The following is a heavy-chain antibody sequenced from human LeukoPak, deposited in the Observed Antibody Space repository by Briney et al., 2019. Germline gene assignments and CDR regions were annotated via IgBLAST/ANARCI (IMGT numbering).Heavy chain of an antibody. CDR2: IYYSGST. V-gene: IGHV4-59*01. J-gene: IGHJ5*02. CDR3: ARALGYCSSTSCFHYNWFDP. CDR1: GDSISSYY. D-gene: IGHD2-2*03. Sequence: SETLSLTCTVSGDSISSYYWSWIRQPPGKGLEWIGYIYYSGSTNYNPSLKSRVTISVDTSKNQFSLKLSSVTAADTAVYYCARALGYCSSTSCFHYNWFDPWGQGTLVTVSS.